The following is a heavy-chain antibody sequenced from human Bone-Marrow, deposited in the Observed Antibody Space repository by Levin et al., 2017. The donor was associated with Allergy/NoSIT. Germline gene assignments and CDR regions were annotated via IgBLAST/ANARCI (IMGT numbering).Heavy chain of an antibody. CDR3: ATGQGHLVGPP. V-gene: IGHV1-8*01. J-gene: IGHJ5*02. Sequence: ASVKVSCKASGDTFSSYDINWVRQASGQGLEWLGWMNPKSGNTVYAQKFQGRVTMTRNTSISTAYMDLSSLRSDDTAVYYCATGQGHLVGPPWGQGTLVTVSS. CDR2: MNPKSGNT. CDR1: GDTFSSYD. D-gene: IGHD6-6*01.